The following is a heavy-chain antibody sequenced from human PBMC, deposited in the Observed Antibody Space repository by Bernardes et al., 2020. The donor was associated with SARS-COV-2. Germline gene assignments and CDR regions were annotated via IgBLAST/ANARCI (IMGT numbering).Heavy chain of an antibody. CDR2: IGGDPYT. Sequence: GGSLRLSCAASGFRFADHEFNWVRQPPGKGLEWIAYIGGDPYTNVRDSLKGRFTVSRDNVNNVLFLEMNNLRAEDTALYYCARVSAKSHVGNEGTRGGLDVWGQGTLVTVSA. CDR1: GFRFADHE. D-gene: IGHD2-15*01. V-gene: IGHV3-48*03. CDR3: ARVSAKSHVGNEGTRGGLDV. J-gene: IGHJ3*01.